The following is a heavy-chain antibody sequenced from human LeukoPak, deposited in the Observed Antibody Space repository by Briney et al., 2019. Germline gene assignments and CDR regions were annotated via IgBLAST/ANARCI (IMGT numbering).Heavy chain of an antibody. Sequence: SEALSLTCAVSGGSISGYYWSWIRQPPGQGLEWLGYMYYTGITNYKPSLKSRVTISVDTSKSQFSLTLTSVTAADTAVYYCARDLAASGYPNYFDYWGQGTLVTVSS. CDR3: ARDLAASGYPNYFDY. CDR2: MYYTGIT. V-gene: IGHV4-59*01. D-gene: IGHD3-9*01. J-gene: IGHJ4*02. CDR1: GGSISGYY.